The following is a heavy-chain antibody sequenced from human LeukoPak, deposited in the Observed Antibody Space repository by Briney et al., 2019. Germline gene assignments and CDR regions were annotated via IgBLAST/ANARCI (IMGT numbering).Heavy chain of an antibody. J-gene: IGHJ4*02. CDR1: GYTFNNYY. V-gene: IGHV1-2*02. CDR2: VNPNTGTT. Sequence: ASVKVSCKASGYTFNNYYIHWVRQAPGQGLEWMGWVNPNTGTTNYAQEFQGRVTLTRDTSISTAYMELSSLTSDDTAVYYCSRQSYGSSYYFDYWGQGTLVTVSS. D-gene: IGHD6-6*01. CDR3: SRQSYGSSYYFDY.